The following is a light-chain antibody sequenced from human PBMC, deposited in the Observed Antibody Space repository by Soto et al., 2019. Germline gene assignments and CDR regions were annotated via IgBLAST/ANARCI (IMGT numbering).Light chain of an antibody. J-gene: IGKJ2*01. CDR2: GAS. Sequence: EIVLTQSPGTLTLSPGETVTLSCRASQTINSGYVAWYQQKPGQAPRLFIYGASSRATGIPDRFSGSGSGTDFTLSISRLEPEDVAVDYCQQYASGPYTFGQRTKLEIK. CDR3: QQYASGPYT. V-gene: IGKV3-20*01. CDR1: QTINSGY.